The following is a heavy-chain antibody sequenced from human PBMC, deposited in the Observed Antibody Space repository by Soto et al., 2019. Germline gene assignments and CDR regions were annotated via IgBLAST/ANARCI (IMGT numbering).Heavy chain of an antibody. CDR2: INPKSGGT. J-gene: IGHJ6*02. CDR3: ARGDSTDCSNAVCSFFYNHDMDV. CDR1: GYRFSDYH. V-gene: IGHV1-2*04. D-gene: IGHD2-8*01. Sequence: XSVKGSCKASGYRFSDYHIHWVRQAPGQGLEWLGRINPKSGGTSTAQKFQGWVTMTTDTSISTASMELTRLTSDDTAIYYCARGDSTDCSNAVCSFFYNHDMDVWGQGTTVTVSS.